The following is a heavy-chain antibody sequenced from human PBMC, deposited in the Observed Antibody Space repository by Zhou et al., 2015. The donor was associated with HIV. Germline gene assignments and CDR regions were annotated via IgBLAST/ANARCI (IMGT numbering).Heavy chain of an antibody. Sequence: QVQLVQSGAEVKKPGASVKVSCEASGYTFTSYEINWVRQAPGQGLEWMGWLNPNSGNTVYAQNFQDRVTMTRNPSITTAYMELRSLGSDDTAIYYCARDDSSGYHSFDYWGQGTLVTVSS. CDR1: GYTFTSYE. D-gene: IGHD3-22*01. V-gene: IGHV1-8*01. J-gene: IGHJ4*02. CDR2: LNPNSGNT. CDR3: ARDDSSGYHSFDY.